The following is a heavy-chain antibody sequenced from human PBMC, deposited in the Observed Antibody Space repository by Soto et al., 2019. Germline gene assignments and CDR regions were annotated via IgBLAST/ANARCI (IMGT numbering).Heavy chain of an antibody. D-gene: IGHD4-17*01. CDR2: FYYSGST. J-gene: IGHJ5*02. Sequence: SETLSLTCTVSGGSISSYYWSWIRQRPGKGLEWIGYFYYSGSTNYNPSLKSRVTISVDTSKNQFSLKLSSVTAAYTAVYYCARDTYGNWFDPSAQGTLVTVSS. CDR1: GGSISSYY. CDR3: ARDTYGNWFDP. V-gene: IGHV4-59*01.